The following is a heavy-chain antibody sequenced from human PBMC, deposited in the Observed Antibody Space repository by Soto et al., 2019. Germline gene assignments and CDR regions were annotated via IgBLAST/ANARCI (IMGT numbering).Heavy chain of an antibody. J-gene: IGHJ4*02. Sequence: SETLSLTCTVSGGSISSGGYYWSWIRQHPGKGLEWIGYIYYSGSTYYNPSLKSRVTISVDTSKNQFSLKLSSVTAADTAVYYCARARIIPDTLHYFDYWGQGTLVTVSS. CDR1: GGSISSGGYY. V-gene: IGHV4-31*03. CDR3: ARARIIPDTLHYFDY. D-gene: IGHD2-15*01. CDR2: IYYSGST.